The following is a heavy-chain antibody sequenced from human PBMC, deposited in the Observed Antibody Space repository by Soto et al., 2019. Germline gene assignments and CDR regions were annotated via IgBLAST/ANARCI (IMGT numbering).Heavy chain of an antibody. CDR2: ISTAGSPA. J-gene: IGHJ5*01. D-gene: IGHD1-26*01. CDR1: GFTFRRNY. V-gene: IGHV3-11*01. Sequence: PGGSLRLSCTVSGFTFRRNYLTLIRQAPGKGLEWLSYISTAGSPAYYADSVKGRFTISTDKARKSLYLQMNSLRPEDTGVYYCATVGIYYEAWGQGTLFTVSS. CDR3: ATVGIYYEA.